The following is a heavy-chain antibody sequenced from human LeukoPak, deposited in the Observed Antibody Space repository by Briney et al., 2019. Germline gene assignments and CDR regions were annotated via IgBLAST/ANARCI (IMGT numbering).Heavy chain of an antibody. J-gene: IGHJ3*02. CDR3: ARDLGGNALDI. D-gene: IGHD3-16*01. CDR2: INPDSGNT. CDR1: VYSFTNYD. Sequence: ASVKVSCKASVYSFTNYDIIWVRQAPGQGLEWMGWINPDSGNTKYSQKVQGRVTMTTDTSTSTAYMELRTLIPDDTAVYYCARDLGGNALDIWGQGTVVTVSS. V-gene: IGHV1-18*01.